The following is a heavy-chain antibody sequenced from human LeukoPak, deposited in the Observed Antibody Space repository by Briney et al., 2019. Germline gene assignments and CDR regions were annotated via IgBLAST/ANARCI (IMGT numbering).Heavy chain of an antibody. D-gene: IGHD3-22*01. CDR1: GFTFSSYS. V-gene: IGHV3-21*01. J-gene: IGHJ3*02. CDR3: ARDSSYYYDSSGLNDAFDI. Sequence: GGSLRLPCAASGFTFSSYSMNWVRQAPGKGLEWVSSISSSSSYIYYADSVKGRFTISRDNAKNSLYLQMNSLRAEDTAVYYCARDSSYYYDSSGLNDAFDIWGQGTMVTVSS. CDR2: ISSSSSYI.